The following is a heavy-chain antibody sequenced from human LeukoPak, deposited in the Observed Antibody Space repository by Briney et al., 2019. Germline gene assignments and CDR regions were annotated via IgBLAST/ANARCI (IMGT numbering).Heavy chain of an antibody. J-gene: IGHJ6*03. V-gene: IGHV4-39*01. D-gene: IGHD2-21*01. Sequence: SDTLSLTCTVSGGSLGRSNTYWGWIRQTPGKGLEWLGTVLHSGYTYNNPSLKSRVTMSVDSSKNQFSLSLSSVTAADTAVYFCARHRGGGGYHYMDVWGKGTTVIVSS. CDR2: VLHSGYT. CDR1: GGSLGRSNTY. CDR3: ARHRGGGGYHYMDV.